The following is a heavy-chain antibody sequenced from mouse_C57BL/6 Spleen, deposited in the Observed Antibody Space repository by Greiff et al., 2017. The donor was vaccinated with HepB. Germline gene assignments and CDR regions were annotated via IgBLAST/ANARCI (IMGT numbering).Heavy chain of an antibody. CDR1: GFNIKNTY. J-gene: IGHJ2*01. V-gene: IGHV14-3*01. CDR3: ARSKDYYGSSYVY. D-gene: IGHD1-1*01. Sequence: EVQLKESVAELVRPGASVKLSCTASGFNIKNTYMHWVKQRPEQGLEWIGRIDPANGNTKYAPKFQGKATITADTSSNTAYLQLSSLTSEDTAIYYCARSKDYYGSSYVYWGQGTTLTVSS. CDR2: IDPANGNT.